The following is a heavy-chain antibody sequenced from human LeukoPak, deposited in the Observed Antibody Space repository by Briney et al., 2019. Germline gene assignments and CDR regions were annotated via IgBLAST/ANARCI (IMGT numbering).Heavy chain of an antibody. J-gene: IGHJ6*03. CDR2: IYYSGST. Sequence: SETLSLTCTVSGGSISSYYWGWIRQPPGKGLEWIGYIYYSGSTYYNPSLKSRVTISVDTSKNQFSLKLSSVTAADTAVYYCARVGYYDSSGYKGYYYYYYYMDVWGKGTTVTVSS. CDR1: GGSISSYY. D-gene: IGHD3-22*01. V-gene: IGHV4-59*06. CDR3: ARVGYYDSSGYKGYYYYYYYMDV.